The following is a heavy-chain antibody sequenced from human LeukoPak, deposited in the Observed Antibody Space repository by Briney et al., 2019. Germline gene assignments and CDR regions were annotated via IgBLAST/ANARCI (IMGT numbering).Heavy chain of an antibody. CDR3: ARDRAGVRRYFGGHSLDY. V-gene: IGHV3-66*01. CDR2: IYSGGST. J-gene: IGHJ4*02. Sequence: GGSLRLSCAASGFTVSSNYMSWVRQAPGKGLEWVSVIYSGGSTYYADSVKGRFTISRDNSKNTQYLQMNSLRAEDTAVYYCARDRAGVRRYFGGHSLDYWGQGTLVTVSS. D-gene: IGHD3-9*01. CDR1: GFTVSSNY.